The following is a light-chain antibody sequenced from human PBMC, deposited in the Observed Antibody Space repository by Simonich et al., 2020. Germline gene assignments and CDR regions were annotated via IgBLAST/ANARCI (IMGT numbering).Light chain of an antibody. Sequence: VVMTQSPLSLPVTLGQPASISCRSSQRLVHSDGNTYLNWFQQRPGQSPRRLIYKVSNRDSGVPDRFSGSGSGTDFTLKISRVEAEDVGVYYCMQGTHWPPFTFGPGTKVDIK. CDR2: KVS. J-gene: IGKJ3*01. V-gene: IGKV2-30*02. CDR1: QRLVHSDGNTY. CDR3: MQGTHWPPFT.